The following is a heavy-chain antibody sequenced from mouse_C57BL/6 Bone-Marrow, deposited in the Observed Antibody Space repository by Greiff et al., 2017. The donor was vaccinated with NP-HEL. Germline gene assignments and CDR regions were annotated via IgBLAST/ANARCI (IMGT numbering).Heavy chain of an antibody. J-gene: IGHJ2*01. D-gene: IGHD2-3*01. CDR3: ARFGWLLLYFDY. CDR2: IHPNSGST. V-gene: IGHV1-64*01. CDR1: GYTFTSYW. Sequence: LVEPGAELVKPGASVKLSCKASGYTFTSYWMHWVKPRPGQGLEWIGMIHPNSGSTNYNEKFKSKATLTVDKSSSTAYMQLSSLTSEDSAVYYCARFGWLLLYFDYWGQGTTLTVSS.